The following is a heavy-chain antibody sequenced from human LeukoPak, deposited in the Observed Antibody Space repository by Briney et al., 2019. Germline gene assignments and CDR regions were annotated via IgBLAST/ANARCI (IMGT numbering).Heavy chain of an antibody. D-gene: IGHD4-23*01. CDR1: VYTFSNYG. J-gene: IGHJ6*03. Sequence: ASVKVSCKASVYTFSNYGISWVRQAPGQGLEWMEWFSAYNGHTNTAQKFQGRLSMTTDTSTSTAYMELTSLTSNHTAMYYCTRLVIYPAYYYFMDVWGEGTTLTVYS. CDR3: TRLVIYPAYYYFMDV. CDR2: FSAYNGHT. V-gene: IGHV1-18*01.